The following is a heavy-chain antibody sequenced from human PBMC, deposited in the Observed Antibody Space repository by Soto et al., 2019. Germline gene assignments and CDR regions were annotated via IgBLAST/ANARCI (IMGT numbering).Heavy chain of an antibody. V-gene: IGHV3-15*01. D-gene: IGHD6-13*01. CDR2: IRSDGAT. J-gene: IGHJ6*02. Sequence: EVQLVESGGGLEKPGGSLRLSCAASGLTFINAWMTWVRQAPGKGLEWIGRIRSDGATDYAAPVKGRFIISRDNSKNTVYLHMNSLQTDDTDLYYCTTEGIADERWYDMGMDVWGQGTTVTVSS. CDR1: GLTFINAW. CDR3: TTEGIADERWYDMGMDV.